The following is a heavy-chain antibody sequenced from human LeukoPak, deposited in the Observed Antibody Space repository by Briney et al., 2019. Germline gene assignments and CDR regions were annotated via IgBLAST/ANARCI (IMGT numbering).Heavy chain of an antibody. J-gene: IGHJ4*02. CDR1: GFTFSSHW. V-gene: IGHV3-7*04. Sequence: GGSLRLSCAASGFTFSSHWMSWVRQAPGKGLEWVANIKQDGSEKYYVDSVKGRFTISRDNAKNSLYLQMNSLRAEDTAVYYCAREDGSGSCDYWGQGTLVTVSS. CDR2: IKQDGSEK. CDR3: AREDGSGSCDY. D-gene: IGHD3-10*01.